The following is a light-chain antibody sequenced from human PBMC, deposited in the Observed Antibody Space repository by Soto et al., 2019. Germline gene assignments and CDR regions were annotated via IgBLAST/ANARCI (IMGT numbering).Light chain of an antibody. Sequence: QPVLTQSSSASASLGSSVKLTCTLSSRHSSYIIAWHQQQPGKAPRYLMNLEGSGIYNKGSGVPDRFSGSSSGADRYLTISNLQSEDEADYYCETWDRNTRVFGGGTQLTVL. CDR2: LEGSGIY. V-gene: IGLV4-60*03. CDR1: SRHSSYI. CDR3: ETWDRNTRV. J-gene: IGLJ3*02.